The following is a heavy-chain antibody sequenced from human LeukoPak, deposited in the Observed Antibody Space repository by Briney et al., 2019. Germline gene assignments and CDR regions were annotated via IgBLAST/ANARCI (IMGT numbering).Heavy chain of an antibody. D-gene: IGHD3-10*01. Sequence: GASVKVSCKASGYTFTSYGISWVRQAPGQGLEWMGWISAYNGNTNYAQKLQGRVTMTTDTSTSTAYMELRSLRSEDTAVYYCARGRGGFRRPYYFDYWGQGTLVTVSS. CDR1: GYTFTSYG. J-gene: IGHJ4*02. CDR2: ISAYNGNT. CDR3: ARGRGGFRRPYYFDY. V-gene: IGHV1-18*01.